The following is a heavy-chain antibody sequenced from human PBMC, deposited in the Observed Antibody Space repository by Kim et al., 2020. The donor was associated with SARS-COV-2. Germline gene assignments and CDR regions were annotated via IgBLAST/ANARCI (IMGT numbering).Heavy chain of an antibody. CDR1: GFPFSHYS. Sequence: GGSLRLSCAASGFPFSHYSMNWVRQAPGKGLEWLSYISTSSEAIYYADSVKGRFTISRDNATNSLYLHLNSLRADDTAVYYCARTNYAYHSTFFDDWVRGALVTVPS. CDR3: ARTNYAYHSTFFDD. V-gene: IGHV3-48*01. D-gene: IGHD3-16*01. J-gene: IGHJ4*02. CDR2: ISTSSEAI.